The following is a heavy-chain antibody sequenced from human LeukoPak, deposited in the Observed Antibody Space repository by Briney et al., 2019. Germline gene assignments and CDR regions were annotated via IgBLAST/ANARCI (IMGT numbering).Heavy chain of an antibody. CDR3: ARDPLVDTAMVMGDTGFDI. J-gene: IGHJ3*02. CDR1: GGSFSGYY. V-gene: IGHV4-34*01. CDR2: INHSGST. Sequence: SETLSLTCAVYGGSFSGYYWSWIRQPPGKGLEWIGEINHSGSTNYNPSLKSRVTISVDTSKNQFSLKLSSVTAADTAVYYCARDPLVDTAMVMGDTGFDIWGQGTMVTVSS. D-gene: IGHD5-18*01.